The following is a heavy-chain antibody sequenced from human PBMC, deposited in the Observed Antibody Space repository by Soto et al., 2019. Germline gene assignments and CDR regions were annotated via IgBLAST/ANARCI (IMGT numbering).Heavy chain of an antibody. CDR2: ISAYNGNT. J-gene: IGHJ3*02. V-gene: IGHV1-18*01. D-gene: IGHD6-13*01. CDR1: GYTFTSYG. Sequence: ASVKVSCKASGYTFTSYGISWVRQAPGQGLEWMGWISAYNGNTNYAQKLQGRVTMTTDTSTSTAYMELRSLRSDDTALYYCARGGAAAGRRYAFDIWGQGTMVTVSS. CDR3: ARGGAAAGRRYAFDI.